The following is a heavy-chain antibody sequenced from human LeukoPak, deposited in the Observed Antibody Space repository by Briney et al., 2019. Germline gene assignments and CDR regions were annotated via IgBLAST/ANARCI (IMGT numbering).Heavy chain of an antibody. CDR2: INHSGST. V-gene: IGHV4-34*01. CDR3: ARGELNWFDP. J-gene: IGHJ5*02. Sequence: SETLSLTCAVYGGSFSGYYWSWIRQPPGKGLEWIGEINHSGSTNYNPSLKSRVTISVDTSKNQFSLKLSSVTAADTAVYYCARGELNWFDPWGQGTLVTVSS. D-gene: IGHD1-26*01. CDR1: GGSFSGYY.